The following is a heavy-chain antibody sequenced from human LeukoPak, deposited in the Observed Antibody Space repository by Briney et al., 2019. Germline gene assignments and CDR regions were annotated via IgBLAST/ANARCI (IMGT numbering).Heavy chain of an antibody. D-gene: IGHD3-10*01. CDR1: GYTFTSYA. V-gene: IGHV1-69*06. CDR3: ARVNRGSLLDAFDI. J-gene: IGHJ3*02. CDR2: IIPIFGTA. Sequence: SVKVSCKASGYTFTSYAISWVRQAPGQGLEWMGGIIPIFGTANYAQKFQGRVTITADKSTSTAYMELSSLRSEDTAVYYCARVNRGSLLDAFDIWGQGTMVTVSS.